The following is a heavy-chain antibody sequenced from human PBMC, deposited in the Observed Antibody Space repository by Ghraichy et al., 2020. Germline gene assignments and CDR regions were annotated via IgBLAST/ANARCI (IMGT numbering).Heavy chain of an antibody. CDR3: ASQGVRGVDY. Sequence: SETLSLTCAVYGGSFSGYYWSWIRQPPGKGLEWIGEINHSGSTNYNPSLKSRVTISVDTSKNQFSLKLSSVTAADTAVYYCASQGVRGVDYWGQGTLVTVS. J-gene: IGHJ4*02. CDR1: GGSFSGYY. D-gene: IGHD3-10*01. CDR2: INHSGST. V-gene: IGHV4-34*01.